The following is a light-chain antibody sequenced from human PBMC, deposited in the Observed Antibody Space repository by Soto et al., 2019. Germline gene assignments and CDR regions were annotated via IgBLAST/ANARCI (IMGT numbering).Light chain of an antibody. J-gene: IGKJ1*01. CDR1: QSVSNN. CDR2: GAS. V-gene: IGKV3-20*01. Sequence: EIVMTQSPATLSVSPGERATLSCRASQSVSNNLAWYQQKPGQAPRLVIYGASGRATGIPNRFSGTGSGTDFTFTITRLEPDDFAVYYCQVFDGSIWTFGQGTKVDIK. CDR3: QVFDGSIWT.